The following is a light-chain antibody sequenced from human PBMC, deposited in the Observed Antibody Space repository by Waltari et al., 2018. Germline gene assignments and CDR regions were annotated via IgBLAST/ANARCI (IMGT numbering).Light chain of an antibody. CDR3: QQRANWPLT. CDR1: QNVGRS. Sequence: EIVLTQSPGTLSLSPGERATLSCRASQNVGRSLAWYQQKPGQAPSLLIHETSHRAAGIPARFSGSGSGTDFTLIISSLEPEDFAVFYCQQRANWPLTFGGGTKVEIK. J-gene: IGKJ4*01. CDR2: ETS. V-gene: IGKV3-11*01.